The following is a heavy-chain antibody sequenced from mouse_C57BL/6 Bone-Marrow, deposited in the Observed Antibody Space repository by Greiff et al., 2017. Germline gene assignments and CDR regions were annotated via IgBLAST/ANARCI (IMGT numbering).Heavy chain of an antibody. CDR3: SRQVTTVLATKYFDV. CDR2: ISGGGGNT. Sequence: EVQGVESGGGLVKPGGSLKLSCAASGFTFSSYTMSWVRQTPEKRLQWVAAISGGGGNTYYPARVKGRFTISRDNDKNILYLQMSSLRSEDTALYYCSRQVTTVLATKYFDVWGTGTTVTVSS. CDR1: GFTFSSYT. D-gene: IGHD1-1*01. J-gene: IGHJ1*03. V-gene: IGHV5-9*01.